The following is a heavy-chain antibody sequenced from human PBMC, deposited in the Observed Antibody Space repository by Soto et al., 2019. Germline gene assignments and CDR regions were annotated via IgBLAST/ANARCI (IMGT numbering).Heavy chain of an antibody. CDR3: ARAQYMGAVFDY. CDR1: GGTFSSYA. D-gene: IGHD1-26*01. J-gene: IGHJ4*02. V-gene: IGHV1-69*13. CDR2: IIPIFGTA. Sequence: SVKVSCKASGGTFSSYAISWVRQAPGQGLEWMGGIIPIFGTANYAQKFQGRVTITADESTSTAYMELSSLRSEDTAVYYCARAQYMGAVFDYWGQGTLVTVSS.